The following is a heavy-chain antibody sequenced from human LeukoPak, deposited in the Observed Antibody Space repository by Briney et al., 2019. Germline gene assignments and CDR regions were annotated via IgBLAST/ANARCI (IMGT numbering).Heavy chain of an antibody. CDR2: TYYRSKWYD. V-gene: IGHV6-1*01. D-gene: IGHD6-19*01. CDR1: GDSVSSINGA. J-gene: IGHJ4*02. Sequence: SQTLSLTCAISGDSVSSINGAWNWIRQSPSRGLEWLGRTYYRSKWYDEYAVSMRGRITISPDTSMNQFSLHLLSVTPEDTAVYYCARDLGNTGWYTFDYWGQGTLVTVSS. CDR3: ARDLGNTGWYTFDY.